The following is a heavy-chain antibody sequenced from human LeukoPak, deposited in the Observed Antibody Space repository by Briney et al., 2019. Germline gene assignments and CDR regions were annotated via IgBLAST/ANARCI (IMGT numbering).Heavy chain of an antibody. D-gene: IGHD3-22*01. CDR3: ARAKRFGITMIVVVRADDAFDI. Sequence: PSQTLSLTCTVSGGSISSGSYYWSWIRQPAGKGLEWIGRIYTSGSTNYNPSLKSRVTISVDTSKNQFSLKLSSVTAADTAVYYCARAKRFGITMIVVVRADDAFDIWGQGTMVTVSS. J-gene: IGHJ3*02. CDR1: GGSISSGSYY. V-gene: IGHV4-61*02. CDR2: IYTSGST.